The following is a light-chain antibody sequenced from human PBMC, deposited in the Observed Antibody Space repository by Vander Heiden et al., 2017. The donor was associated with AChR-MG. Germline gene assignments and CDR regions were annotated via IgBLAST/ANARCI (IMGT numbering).Light chain of an antibody. Sequence: DIPMTQSPSALSASIGARVTITCRPSQDINNYLAWYQQKPGKAPKLLIYAASTLQSGVPSRFSGSGSDTDFTLTISSLQPEDVATYYCQKYTSAPRTFGQGTKVEFK. CDR1: QDINNY. J-gene: IGKJ1*01. CDR2: AAS. V-gene: IGKV1-27*01. CDR3: QKYTSAPRT.